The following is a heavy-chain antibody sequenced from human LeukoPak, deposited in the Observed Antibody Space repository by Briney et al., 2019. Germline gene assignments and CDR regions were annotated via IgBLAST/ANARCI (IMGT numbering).Heavy chain of an antibody. CDR2: ISSSGSTI. CDR3: ARDTKGGSYLVRAFDY. D-gene: IGHD1-26*01. J-gene: IGHJ4*02. Sequence: GGSLRLSCAASGFTFSSYEMNWVRQAPGKGLEWVSYISSSGSTIYYADSVKGRFTISRDNAKNSLYLQMNSLRAEDTAVYYCARDTKGGSYLVRAFDYWSQGTLVTVSS. CDR1: GFTFSSYE. V-gene: IGHV3-48*03.